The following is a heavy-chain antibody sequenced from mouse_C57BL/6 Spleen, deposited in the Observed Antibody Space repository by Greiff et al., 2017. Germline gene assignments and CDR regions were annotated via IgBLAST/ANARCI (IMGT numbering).Heavy chain of an antibody. CDR2: IDPSDSYT. J-gene: IGHJ2*01. Sequence: QVQLQQPGAELVMPGASVKLSCKASGYTFTSYWMHWVKQRPGQGLEWIGKIDPSDSYTNYNQKFKGKSTLTVDKSSSTAYMQLSSLTSEDSAVYYGAMGGGTDYFDYWGQGTTLTVSS. CDR1: GYTFTSYW. D-gene: IGHD3-3*01. V-gene: IGHV1-69*01. CDR3: AMGGGTDYFDY.